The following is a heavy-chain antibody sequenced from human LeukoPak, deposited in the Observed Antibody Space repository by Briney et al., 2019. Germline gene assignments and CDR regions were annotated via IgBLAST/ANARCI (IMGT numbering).Heavy chain of an antibody. CDR3: ARGNWGPAFDY. Sequence: SETLSLTCTVSGGSISSYYWSWIRQPPGKGLEWIGYIYYSGSTNYNPSLKSRVTISVDTSKNQFSLKLSSVTAADTAVYYCARGNWGPAFDYWGQGTLVTVSS. CDR2: IYYSGST. J-gene: IGHJ4*02. V-gene: IGHV4-59*01. CDR1: GGSISSYY. D-gene: IGHD7-27*01.